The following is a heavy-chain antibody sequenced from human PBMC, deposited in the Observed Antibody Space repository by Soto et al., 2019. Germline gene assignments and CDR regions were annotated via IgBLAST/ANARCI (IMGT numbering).Heavy chain of an antibody. V-gene: IGHV3-23*03. CDR2: IYAGGTTT. J-gene: IGHJ4*02. D-gene: IGHD3-10*01. CDR1: GFIFSNYA. Sequence: VELLESGGGLVQPGGSLRLSCAASGFIFSNYAMFWVRQAPGKGLDWVSTIYAGGTTTHYAESVKGRFTISRDNSNNRLYLQLNNLRAEDTAVYFCAKDLIRGDGYVDFDYWGQGTLVTVSS. CDR3: AKDLIRGDGYVDFDY.